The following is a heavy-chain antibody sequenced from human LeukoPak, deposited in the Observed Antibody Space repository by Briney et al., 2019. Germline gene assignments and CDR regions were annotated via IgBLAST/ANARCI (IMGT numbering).Heavy chain of an antibody. J-gene: IGHJ4*02. CDR1: GYTFTGYY. V-gene: IGHV1-2*02. CDR2: INPNSGDT. CDR3: ARDRGPSYDSGIYYQYYFHY. D-gene: IGHD3-10*01. Sequence: ASVKVSCKASGYTFTGYYEHWMRQAPGQGLEWMGWINPNSGDTEYEQKFQGRVTMTRDTSIATAYMEMTRLAPDDTAVYYCARDRGPSYDSGIYYQYYFHYWGQGTLVTVSS.